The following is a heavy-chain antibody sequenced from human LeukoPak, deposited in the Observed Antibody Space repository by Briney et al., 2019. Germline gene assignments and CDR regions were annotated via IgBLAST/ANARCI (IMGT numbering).Heavy chain of an antibody. Sequence: SETLSLTCTVSGGSISSYYWSWLRQPPGQGLEWFGCISYSGNTNYNPSLNSRTTITVDTSKAPFSVKLTSVTAADTAVYYCARQGGYIAPLALWGQGTLVTVSA. CDR2: ISYSGNT. CDR1: GGSISSYY. V-gene: IGHV4-59*08. D-gene: IGHD6-13*01. J-gene: IGHJ4*02. CDR3: ARQGGYIAPLAL.